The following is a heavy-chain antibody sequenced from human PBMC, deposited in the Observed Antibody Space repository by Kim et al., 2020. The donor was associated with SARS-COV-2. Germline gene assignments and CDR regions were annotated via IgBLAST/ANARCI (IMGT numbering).Heavy chain of an antibody. V-gene: IGHV3-74*01. CDR1: GFTFSSYW. Sequence: GGSLRLSCAASGFTFSSYWMHWVRQAPGKGLVWVSRINSDGSSTSYADSVKGRFTISRDNAKNTLYLQMNSLRAEDTAVYYCARRASIDYDFWSGSIMPPPNNWFDPWGQGTLVTVSS. CDR2: INSDGSST. D-gene: IGHD3-3*01. J-gene: IGHJ5*02. CDR3: ARRASIDYDFWSGSIMPPPNNWFDP.